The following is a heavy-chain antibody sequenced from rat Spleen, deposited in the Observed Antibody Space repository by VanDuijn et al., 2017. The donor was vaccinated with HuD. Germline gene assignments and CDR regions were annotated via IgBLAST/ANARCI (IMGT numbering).Heavy chain of an antibody. J-gene: IGHJ2*01. CDR1: GFTFSDFF. CDR2: ISSDGSST. CDR3: SPLPGRNLAY. D-gene: IGHD1-4*01. Sequence: EVQLVESDGGLVQPGRSLKLSCAASGFTFSDFFMAWVRQAPAKGLEWVATISSDGSSTYYRDSVKGRFTISRDNAKRTLFLQMDSLRSDDTATYYCSPLPGRNLAYWGQGVVVTVSS. V-gene: IGHV5-29*01.